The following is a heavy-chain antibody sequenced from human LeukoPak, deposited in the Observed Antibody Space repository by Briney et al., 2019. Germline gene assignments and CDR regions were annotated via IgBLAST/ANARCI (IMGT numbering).Heavy chain of an antibody. V-gene: IGHV3-30*04. J-gene: IGHJ4*02. D-gene: IGHD3-22*01. CDR3: ARSYDYYDSSGYIIGGY. CDR1: GFTFSSYA. Sequence: PGGSLRLSCAASGFTFSSYAMHWVRQAPGKGLEWVAVISYDGSNKYYADSVKGRFTISRDNSKNTLYLQMNSLRAEDTAVYYCARSYDYYDSSGYIIGGYWGQGTLVTVSS. CDR2: ISYDGSNK.